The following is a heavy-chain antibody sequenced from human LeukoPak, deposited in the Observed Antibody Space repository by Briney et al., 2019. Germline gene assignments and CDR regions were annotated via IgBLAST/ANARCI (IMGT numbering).Heavy chain of an antibody. CDR2: ISYDGSNK. J-gene: IGHJ4*02. Sequence: GGSLRPSCAASGFTFSSYAMHWVRQAPGKGLEWVAVISYDGSNKYYADSVKGRFTISRDNSKNTLYLQMNSLRAEDTAVYYCVRGTGYWWDYWGQGTLVTVSS. CDR3: VRGTGYWWDY. V-gene: IGHV3-30-3*01. D-gene: IGHD2-8*02. CDR1: GFTFSSYA.